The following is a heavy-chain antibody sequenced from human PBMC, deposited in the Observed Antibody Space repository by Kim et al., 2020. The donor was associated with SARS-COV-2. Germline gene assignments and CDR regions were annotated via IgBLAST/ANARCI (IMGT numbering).Heavy chain of an antibody. D-gene: IGHD2-15*01. V-gene: IGHV3-21*01. Sequence: GGSLRLSCAASGFTFSSYSMNWVRQAPGKGLEWVSSISSSSSYIYYAYSVKGRFTISRDNAKNSLYLQMNSLRAEDTAVYYCARDGGYCSGGSCYWY. CDR1: GFTFSSYS. CDR2: ISSSSSYI. CDR3: ARDGGYCSGGSCYWY. J-gene: IGHJ2*01.